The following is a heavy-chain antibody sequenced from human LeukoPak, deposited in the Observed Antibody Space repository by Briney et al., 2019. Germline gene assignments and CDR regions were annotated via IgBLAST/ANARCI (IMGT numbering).Heavy chain of an antibody. J-gene: IGHJ4*02. CDR3: SKVWVPSDSRGQYYEGFDH. Sequence: PGGPLRLSCAASGFTFSVYAMCWVRQAPGKGLEWVSTISGSGGLTYYADSVKGRFTIARDNSKNTLYLLMNSLRAEDTAVYYCSKVWVPSDSRGQYYEGFDHWGQGNLVTVSS. V-gene: IGHV3-23*01. CDR1: GFTFSVYA. D-gene: IGHD3-22*01. CDR2: ISGSGGLT.